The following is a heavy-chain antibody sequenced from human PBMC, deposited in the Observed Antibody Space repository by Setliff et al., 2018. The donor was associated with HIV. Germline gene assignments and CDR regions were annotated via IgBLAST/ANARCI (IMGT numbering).Heavy chain of an antibody. D-gene: IGHD3-3*01. CDR1: SDSIISSRNF. J-gene: IGHJ4*02. Sequence: SETLSLTCTVSSDSIISSRNFWGWIRQPPGKGLEWIGTISHSGSTHYNSPLQGRISISIDTSKNQFSLKLTSVTAADTAVYYCARGNNDLESFDYWGQGALVTVS. V-gene: IGHV4-39*07. CDR2: ISHSGST. CDR3: ARGNNDLESFDY.